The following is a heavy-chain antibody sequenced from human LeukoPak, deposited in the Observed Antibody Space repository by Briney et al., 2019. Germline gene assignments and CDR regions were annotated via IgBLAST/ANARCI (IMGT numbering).Heavy chain of an antibody. Sequence: GGSLRLSCAASGFTFSSYAMSWVRQAPGRGLEWGSAISGSGGSTYYADSVKGRFTISRDNSKNTLYLHMSSLRAEDTAVYYCAKGHYYDSSGYSLDYYYYGMDVWGQGTTVTVSS. CDR3: AKGHYYDSSGYSLDYYYYGMDV. CDR2: ISGSGGST. V-gene: IGHV3-23*01. D-gene: IGHD3-22*01. CDR1: GFTFSSYA. J-gene: IGHJ6*02.